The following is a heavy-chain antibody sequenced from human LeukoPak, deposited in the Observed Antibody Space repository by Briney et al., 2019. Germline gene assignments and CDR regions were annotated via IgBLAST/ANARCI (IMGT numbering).Heavy chain of an antibody. CDR3: AKDNRDYYIDY. V-gene: IGHV3-30*02. Sequence: GGSLRLSCAASGFTFSSYWRSWVRQAPGKGLEWVTFIQYNGNNKYYADSVKGRFTISRDNSKNTLYLQMNSLRAEDTAVYYCAKDNRDYYIDYWGQGTLVTVSS. D-gene: IGHD3-10*01. CDR2: IQYNGNNK. CDR1: GFTFSSYW. J-gene: IGHJ4*02.